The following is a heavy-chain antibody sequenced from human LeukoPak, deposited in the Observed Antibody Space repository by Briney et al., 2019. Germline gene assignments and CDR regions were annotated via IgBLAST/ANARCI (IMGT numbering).Heavy chain of an antibody. Sequence: RGGSLRLSCVPSGFTASTNYMGWVRPAPGKGLEWGSLTYSGGGTYYADSVKGRLTISRDTSRNMPTLQMKSQGLDDTAVCYCARGFRSVTTWGYFDYWGEGGLLTDCS. CDR2: TYSGGGT. CDR3: ARGFRSVTTWGYFDY. J-gene: IGHJ4*02. V-gene: IGHV3-66*01. CDR1: GFTASTNY. D-gene: IGHD4-17*01.